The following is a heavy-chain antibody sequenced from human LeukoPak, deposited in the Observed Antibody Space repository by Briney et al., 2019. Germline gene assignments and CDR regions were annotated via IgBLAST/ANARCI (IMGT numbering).Heavy chain of an antibody. J-gene: IGHJ4*02. D-gene: IGHD3-10*01. CDR3: ARAALGVWFGEPLGGPTEY. Sequence: ASVKVSCKASGYTVTGYYIHWVRQAPGQGLEWMGWINPNSGGTYYAQSFQDRVTMTRDTSISTAYMELSRLRSDDTAVYYCARAALGVWFGEPLGGPTEYWGQGTLVTVSS. CDR2: INPNSGGT. V-gene: IGHV1-2*02. CDR1: GYTVTGYY.